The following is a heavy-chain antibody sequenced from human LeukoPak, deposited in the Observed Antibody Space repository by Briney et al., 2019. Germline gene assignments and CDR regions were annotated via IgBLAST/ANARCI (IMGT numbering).Heavy chain of an antibody. V-gene: IGHV1-18*01. CDR1: GYTFTSYG. Sequence: GASVKVSCKASGYTFTSYGISWVRQAPGHGLEWMGWMSAYNGNTNYAQKFQGRVTMTTDTSTSTAYMELRSLRSDDTAVYYCARVSRYSSSWYSENWFDPWGQGTLVTVSS. J-gene: IGHJ5*02. D-gene: IGHD6-13*01. CDR2: MSAYNGNT. CDR3: ARVSRYSSSWYSENWFDP.